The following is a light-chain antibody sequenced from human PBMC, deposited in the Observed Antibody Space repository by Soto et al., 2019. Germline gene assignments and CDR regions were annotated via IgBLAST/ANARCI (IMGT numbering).Light chain of an antibody. CDR3: QQYNKWPPWT. CDR2: GAS. Sequence: EIVMTQSPATLSVSPGERATLSCRASQSVSSKLVWYQQKPGQAPRLLIYGASTRATGIPARFSGSGSGTEFTLTISSLQSEDFAVYYCQQYNKWPPWTFDQGTKVEIK. CDR1: QSVSSK. V-gene: IGKV3-15*01. J-gene: IGKJ1*01.